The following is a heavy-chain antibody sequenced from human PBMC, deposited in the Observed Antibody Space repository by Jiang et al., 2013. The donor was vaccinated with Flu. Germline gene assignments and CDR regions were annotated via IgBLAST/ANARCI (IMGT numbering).Heavy chain of an antibody. CDR2: IIGMMI. CDR1: GFSLSTSGVG. Sequence: TLTCTFSGFSLSTSGVGVGWIRQPPGKALEWLALIIGMMISATDHLLKSRVTITKNTPKNQVVLTMTDMDPVDTATYYCAHRRGGIMDVWGQGTTVTVSS. CDR3: AHRRGGIMDV. V-gene: IGHV2-5*02. J-gene: IGHJ6*02. D-gene: IGHD3-16*01.